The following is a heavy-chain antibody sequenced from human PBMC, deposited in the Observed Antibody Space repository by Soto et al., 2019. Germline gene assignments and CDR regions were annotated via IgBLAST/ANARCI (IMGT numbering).Heavy chain of an antibody. V-gene: IGHV3-48*02. J-gene: IGHJ4*02. CDR2: ISTRGTTI. CDR3: ARVATMEVVNSLLFFFDH. CDR1: GFSFGIYG. D-gene: IGHD2-2*01. Sequence: GGSLRLSCAASGFSFGIYGMTWVRQGPGKGLEWISDISTRGTTIHYSDSVRGRFTISRDNAKNTLYLHLNSLRDEDTAVYYCARVATMEVVNSLLFFFDHWGQGTLVTVSS.